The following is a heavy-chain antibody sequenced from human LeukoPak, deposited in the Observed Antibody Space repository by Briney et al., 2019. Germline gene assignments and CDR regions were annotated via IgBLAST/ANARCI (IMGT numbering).Heavy chain of an antibody. V-gene: IGHV1-69*13. CDR2: IIPIFGTA. CDR3: ARGGNGDYGDQNWFDP. D-gene: IGHD4-17*01. J-gene: IGHJ5*02. CDR1: GGTFSSYA. Sequence: ASVKVSCKASGGTFSSYAISWVRQAPGQGLERMGGIIPIFGTANYAQKFQGRVTITADESTSTAYMELSSLRSEDTAVYYCARGGNGDYGDQNWFDPWGQGTLVTVSS.